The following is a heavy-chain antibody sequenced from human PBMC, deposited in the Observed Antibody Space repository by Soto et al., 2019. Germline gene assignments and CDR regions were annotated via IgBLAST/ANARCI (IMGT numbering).Heavy chain of an antibody. V-gene: IGHV1-69*06. D-gene: IGHD3-10*01. J-gene: IGHJ6*02. Sequence: QVQLVQSGAEVKKPGSSVKVSCNASGGTFSSYAISWVRQAPGQGLEWMGGIIPIFGTANYAQKFQGRVTITADKSTSTAYMELNSLRSEDTAVYYCASGGSGSYHYIRLYYGMDVWGQGTTVTVSS. CDR2: IIPIFGTA. CDR3: ASGGSGSYHYIRLYYGMDV. CDR1: GGTFSSYA.